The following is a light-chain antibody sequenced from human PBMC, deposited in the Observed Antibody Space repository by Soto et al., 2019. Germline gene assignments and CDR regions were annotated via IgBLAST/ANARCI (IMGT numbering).Light chain of an antibody. CDR1: QSVSSSY. CDR3: QQYGSSPWT. V-gene: IGKV3-20*01. J-gene: IGKJ1*01. Sequence: EIVLTHSPGTLSLSPGERATLSCRARQSVSSSYLAWYQQKPGQAPRLLIYGASSRATGIPDRFSGSGSGTDFTLTISRLEPEDFAVYYCQQYGSSPWTXGQGTKVDIK. CDR2: GAS.